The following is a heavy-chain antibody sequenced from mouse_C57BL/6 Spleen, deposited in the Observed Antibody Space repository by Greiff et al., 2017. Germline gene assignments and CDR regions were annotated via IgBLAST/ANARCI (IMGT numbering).Heavy chain of an antibody. CDR3: ARMVTTVPWYFDV. J-gene: IGHJ1*03. D-gene: IGHD1-1*01. CDR1: GYAFSSSW. CDR2: IYPGDGDT. V-gene: IGHV1-82*01. Sequence: QVQLQQSGPELVKPGASVKISCKASGYAFSSSWMNWVKRRPGKGLEWIGRIYPGDGDTNYNGKFKGKATLTADKSSSTAYMQLSSLTSEDSAVYFCARMVTTVPWYFDVWGTGTTVTVSS.